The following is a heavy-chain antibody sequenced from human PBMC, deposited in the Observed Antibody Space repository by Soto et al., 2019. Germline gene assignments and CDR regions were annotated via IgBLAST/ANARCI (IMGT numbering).Heavy chain of an antibody. J-gene: IGHJ4*02. Sequence: QVHVEESGGGVVQPGTSLRLSCVASGFSFSTYGMHWVRQAPGKGLEWVAGISHDGSNKYYADSVQGRVTISRDNPKKTLYLQMNSLRVEDTALYYCAKSPTQKCKFEGSGDYYFDSWGQGTLVAVSS. V-gene: IGHV3-30*18. CDR1: GFSFSTYG. CDR2: ISHDGSNK. CDR3: AKSPTQKCKFEGSGDYYFDS. D-gene: IGHD6-19*01.